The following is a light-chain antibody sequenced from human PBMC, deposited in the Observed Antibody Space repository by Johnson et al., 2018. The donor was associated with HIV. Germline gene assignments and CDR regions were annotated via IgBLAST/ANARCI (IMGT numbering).Light chain of an antibody. CDR1: SSNIGNNY. CDR3: ETWDSSRSGV. CDR2: DNN. J-gene: IGLJ1*01. V-gene: IGLV1-51*01. Sequence: QSVLTQPPSVSAAPGQKVTISCSGSSSNIGNNYVSWYQQLPGTAPKLLIYDNNKRPPGIPDRFSGSKSGTAATLGITGLQTGDEADYYCETWDSSRSGVFGTGTKVTVL.